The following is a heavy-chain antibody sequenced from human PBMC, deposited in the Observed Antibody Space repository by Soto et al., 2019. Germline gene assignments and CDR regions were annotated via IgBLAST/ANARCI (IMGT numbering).Heavy chain of an antibody. V-gene: IGHV4-59*01. CDR1: GGSISGYY. CDR3: ARDLWGYCGTDCYPLDV. J-gene: IGHJ6*02. CDR2: MYNTGST. Sequence: SETLSLTCTVSGGSISGYYWSWIRQPPGKGLEWIGYMYNTGSTVYNPTFKSRVTISVDTSKNQFSLKLNSVTAADTAVYYCARDLWGYCGTDCYPLDVWGQGTTVTVS. D-gene: IGHD2-21*02.